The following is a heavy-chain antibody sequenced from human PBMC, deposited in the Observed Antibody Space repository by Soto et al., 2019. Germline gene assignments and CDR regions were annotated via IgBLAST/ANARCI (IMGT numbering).Heavy chain of an antibody. CDR3: ARYGDTSAFDI. CDR2: FYHTGNA. J-gene: IGHJ3*02. V-gene: IGHV4-30-2*01. CDR1: GGSFSSGGYS. D-gene: IGHD7-27*01. Sequence: SETLSLTCAVSGGSFSSGGYSWGWIRQPPGERLEWIGYFYHTGNAFYNPSLESRVTISVDRSKNQLSLHLSSVTAADTAVYYCARYGDTSAFDIWGQGTVVTVSS.